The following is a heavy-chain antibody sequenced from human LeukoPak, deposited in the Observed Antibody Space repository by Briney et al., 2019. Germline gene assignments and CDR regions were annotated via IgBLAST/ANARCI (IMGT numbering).Heavy chain of an antibody. CDR3: ASRPMVRGVRDWFDP. V-gene: IGHV1-69*04. CDR1: GGTFSSYA. D-gene: IGHD3-10*01. J-gene: IGHJ5*02. Sequence: ASVKVSCKASGGTFSSYAISWVRQAPGQGLEWMGRLIPILGIANYAQKFQGRVTITADKSTSTAYMELSSLRSEDTAVYYCASRPMVRGVRDWFDPWGQGTLVTVSS. CDR2: LIPILGIA.